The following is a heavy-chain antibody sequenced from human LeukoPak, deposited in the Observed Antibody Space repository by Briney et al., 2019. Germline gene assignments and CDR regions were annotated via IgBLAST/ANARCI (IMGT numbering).Heavy chain of an antibody. CDR2: IYHSGST. Sequence: ASQTLSLTCAVSGVSISSGGYSWRWIRQPPGKGLEWIGYIYHSGSTYYNPSLNSRVTISVDRSKNQFSLKLSSVTAADTAVYYCARDLSYCSSTSCYTRWFDPWGQGTLVTVSS. CDR3: ARDLSYCSSTSCYTRWFDP. V-gene: IGHV4-30-2*01. D-gene: IGHD2-2*02. J-gene: IGHJ5*02. CDR1: GVSISSGGYS.